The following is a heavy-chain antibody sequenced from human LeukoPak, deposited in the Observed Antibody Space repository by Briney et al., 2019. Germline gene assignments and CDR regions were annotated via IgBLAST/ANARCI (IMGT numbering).Heavy chain of an antibody. V-gene: IGHV3-53*01. D-gene: IGHD3-9*01. CDR1: GFTVSSNY. Sequence: GGSLRLSCAASGFTVSSNYMSWVRQAPGKGLEWVSVIYSGGSTYYADSVKGRFTISRDNSKNTLYLQMNSLRAEDTAVYYCAKGATPKLRFFDWFAAPDYWGQGTLVTVSS. CDR3: AKGATPKLRFFDWFAAPDY. J-gene: IGHJ4*02. CDR2: IYSGGST.